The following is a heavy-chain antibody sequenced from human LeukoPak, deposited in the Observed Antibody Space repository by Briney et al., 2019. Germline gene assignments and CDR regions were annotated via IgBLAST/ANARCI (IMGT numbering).Heavy chain of an antibody. D-gene: IGHD3-10*01. V-gene: IGHV3-23*01. CDR2: ISGTAENT. CDR3: ANQRGGF. J-gene: IGHJ4*02. CDR1: GFIFSSYP. Sequence: GGSPRLSCAASGFIFSSYPMSWVRQAPGKGLEWASAISGTAENTYYADSVKGRFSISRDNSRNTVHLQMNSLRPEDTAVYYCANQRGGFWGQGTLVTVSS.